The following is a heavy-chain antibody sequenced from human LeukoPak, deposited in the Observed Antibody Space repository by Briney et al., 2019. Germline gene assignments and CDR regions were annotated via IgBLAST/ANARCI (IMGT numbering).Heavy chain of an antibody. Sequence: GGSLRLSCAASGFTFSSYNMNWVRQAPGKGLEWISYISSSGNTMYYADSVRGRFTISRDNAKNSLYLQMNSLRAEDTAVYYCARNVDTAMVDYWGQGTLVTVSS. CDR3: ARNVDTAMVDY. CDR2: ISSSGNTM. D-gene: IGHD5-18*01. V-gene: IGHV3-48*04. J-gene: IGHJ4*02. CDR1: GFTFSSYN.